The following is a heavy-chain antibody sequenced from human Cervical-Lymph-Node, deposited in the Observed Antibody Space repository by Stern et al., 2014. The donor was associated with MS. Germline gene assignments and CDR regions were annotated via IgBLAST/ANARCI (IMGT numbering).Heavy chain of an antibody. V-gene: IGHV3-21*01. D-gene: IGHD2-21*02. Sequence: EVQLVESGGGQVKPGGSLRLSCAASGFTFGRYTMNWVRQAPGKGLEWVSSISSTATYIDYADSVRGRFTISRDNARNSLFLQLNSLRAEDTAVYYCHVVVTDPYFFGFDPWGQGTLVTVSS. CDR3: HVVVTDPYFFGFDP. CDR1: GFTFGRYT. CDR2: ISSTATYI. J-gene: IGHJ5*02.